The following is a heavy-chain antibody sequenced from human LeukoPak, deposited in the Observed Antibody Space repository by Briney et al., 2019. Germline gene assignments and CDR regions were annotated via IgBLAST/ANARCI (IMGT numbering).Heavy chain of an antibody. V-gene: IGHV1-8*01. CDR2: VSPNSGNT. J-gene: IGHJ4*02. Sequence: ASVEVSCKASGYTFTSYDLNWVRQATGQGLEWMGRVSPNSGNTGYAQKFQGRVTTTRDTSISTVYMELSSLRSEDTAVYYCARGVGYCSGGNCYGVGSSDYWGQGTLVTVSS. CDR1: GYTFTSYD. CDR3: ARGVGYCSGGNCYGVGSSDY. D-gene: IGHD2-15*01.